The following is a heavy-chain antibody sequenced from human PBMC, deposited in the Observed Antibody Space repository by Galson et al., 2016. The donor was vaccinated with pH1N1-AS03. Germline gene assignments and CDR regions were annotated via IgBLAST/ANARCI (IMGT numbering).Heavy chain of an antibody. V-gene: IGHV3-9*01. Sequence: SLRLSCAVSGFTFDDYAMHWVRQGPGKGPEWVSSINWNGDTRGYADSVKGRFTISRDNANNSVYLQMESLRTEDTALYFCVYGSSGLYYFEYWGRGAQVTVSS. CDR2: INWNGDTR. CDR3: VYGSSGLYYFEY. J-gene: IGHJ4*02. CDR1: GFTFDDYA. D-gene: IGHD3-22*01.